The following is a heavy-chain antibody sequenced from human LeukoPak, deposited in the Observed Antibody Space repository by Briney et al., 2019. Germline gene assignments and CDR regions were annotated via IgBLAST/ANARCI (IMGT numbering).Heavy chain of an antibody. D-gene: IGHD2-2*01. V-gene: IGHV3-21*01. Sequence: GGSLRLSCAASGFTFSSYSMNWVRQAPGKGLEWVSSISSSSSYIYYADSVKGRFTISRDNAKNSLYLQMNSLRAEDKAVYYCARAAIVVVPAAILPEDYWGQGTLVTVSS. J-gene: IGHJ4*02. CDR1: GFTFSSYS. CDR3: ARAAIVVVPAAILPEDY. CDR2: ISSSSSYI.